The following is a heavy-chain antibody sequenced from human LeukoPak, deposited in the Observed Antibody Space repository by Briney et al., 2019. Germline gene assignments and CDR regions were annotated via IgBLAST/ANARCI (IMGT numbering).Heavy chain of an antibody. CDR3: ARDGGSGWSFDY. D-gene: IGHD6-19*01. V-gene: IGHV3-11*01. J-gene: IGHJ4*02. Sequence: GGSLTLSCAASRFTFSDFYMNWIRQAPGKGLEWVYIISYADSVRGRFTISRDNTKISLYLQMDSLTAEDTAVYYCARDGGSGWSFDYWGQGILVAVSS. CDR1: RFTFSDFY. CDR2: II.